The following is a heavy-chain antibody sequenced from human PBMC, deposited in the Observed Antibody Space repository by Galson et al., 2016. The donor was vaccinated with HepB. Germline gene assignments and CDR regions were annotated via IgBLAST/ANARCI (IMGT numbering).Heavy chain of an antibody. Sequence: LRLSCAASGFTFSSYGMHWVRQAPGKGLEWVAFISYDGSNKKYADSVKGRFTISRDNSKKTLYLQMSSLRAEDTAVYYCAKDGRIYCSSASCHDHFHYWGQGTLVTVSS. CDR2: ISYDGSNK. V-gene: IGHV3-30*18. J-gene: IGHJ4*02. CDR3: AKDGRIYCSSASCHDHFHY. D-gene: IGHD2-2*01. CDR1: GFTFSSYG.